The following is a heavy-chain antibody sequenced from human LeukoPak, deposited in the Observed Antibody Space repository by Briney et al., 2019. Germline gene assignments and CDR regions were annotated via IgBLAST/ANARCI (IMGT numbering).Heavy chain of an antibody. CDR3: ARGVDYGDYLDY. D-gene: IGHD4-17*01. J-gene: IGHJ4*02. CDR1: GFTFSSYW. V-gene: IGHV3-7*01. Sequence: GSLRLSCAASGFTFSSYWMSWVRQAPGKGLEWVANIKQDGSERYYVDSVKGRFTISRDNAKNSLYLQMNSLRAEDTAVYYCARGVDYGDYLDYWGQGTLVTVSS. CDR2: IKQDGSER.